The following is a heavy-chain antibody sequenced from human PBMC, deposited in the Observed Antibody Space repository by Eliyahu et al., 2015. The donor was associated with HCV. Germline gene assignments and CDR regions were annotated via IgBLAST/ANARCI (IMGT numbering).Heavy chain of an antibody. D-gene: IGHD3-3*01. Sequence: QVQLVQSGAEVKKPGASVKVSCKASGYTFTSYYMHWVRQAPGQGLEWMGIINPSGGSTSYAQKFQGRVTMTRDTSTSTVYMELSSLRSEDTAVYYCARVNYDFWSGYYLGGGMDVWGQGTTVTVSS. J-gene: IGHJ6*02. CDR3: ARVNYDFWSGYYLGGGMDV. CDR1: GYTFTSYY. CDR2: INPSGGST. V-gene: IGHV1-46*03.